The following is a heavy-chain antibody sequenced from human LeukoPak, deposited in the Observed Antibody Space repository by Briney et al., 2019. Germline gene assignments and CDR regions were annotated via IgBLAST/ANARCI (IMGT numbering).Heavy chain of an antibody. D-gene: IGHD4-11*01. J-gene: IGHJ5*02. V-gene: IGHV3-23*01. CDR2: ISGSGGST. CDR3: AKAGSNYPNNWFDP. Sequence: PGGSLRLSCAASGFTFSSYAMSWVRQAPGKGLEWVSAISGSGGSTYYADSVKGRFTISRDNSKNTLYLQMNSLRAEDTAIYYCAKAGSNYPNNWFDPWGQGTLVTVS. CDR1: GFTFSSYA.